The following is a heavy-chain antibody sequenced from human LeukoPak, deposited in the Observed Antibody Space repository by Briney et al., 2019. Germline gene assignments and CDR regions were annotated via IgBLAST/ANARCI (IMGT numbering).Heavy chain of an antibody. CDR3: ARGTVGPAAGYFDY. D-gene: IGHD6-13*01. CDR1: GFTLSSYA. J-gene: IGHJ4*02. V-gene: IGHV3-64*01. CDR2: ISSNGGST. Sequence: GGSLRLSCAASGFTLSSYAMHWVRQAPGKGLEYVSAISSNGGSTYYANSVKGRFTISRDNSKNTLYLQMGSLRAEDMAVYYCARGTVGPAAGYFDYWGQGTLVTVSS.